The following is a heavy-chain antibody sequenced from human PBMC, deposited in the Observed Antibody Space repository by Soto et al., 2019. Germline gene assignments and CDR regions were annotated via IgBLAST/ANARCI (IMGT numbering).Heavy chain of an antibody. CDR3: ARGLYGSGWRSGMDV. Sequence: QVQLQESGPGLVKPSQTLALTCTVSGGSISSGSYYWSWTRQHPGKGLEWIGYIYHSGSTYYNPSLKSRLIRSLDTSKNQFSLKLSSVTAADAAVYYCARGLYGSGWRSGMDVWGQGTAVTVSS. CDR2: IYHSGST. J-gene: IGHJ6*02. CDR1: GGSISSGSYY. V-gene: IGHV4-31*03. D-gene: IGHD3-10*01.